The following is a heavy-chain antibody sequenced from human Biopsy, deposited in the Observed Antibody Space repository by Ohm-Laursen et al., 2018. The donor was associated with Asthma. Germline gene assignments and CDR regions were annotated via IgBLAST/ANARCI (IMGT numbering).Heavy chain of an antibody. D-gene: IGHD5-18*01. CDR3: ARGQGRGIQLWSLDP. J-gene: IGHJ5*02. CDR1: PGSINDYY. CDR2: IHNSGNT. Sequence: SDTLSLTCTVSPGSINDYYWNWIRQFPGKGLEWIGYIHNSGNTNYNPSLKSRVTISLDTSKNHFSLRLSFVTAADKAVYFCARGQGRGIQLWSLDPWGQGILVTVSS. V-gene: IGHV4-59*07.